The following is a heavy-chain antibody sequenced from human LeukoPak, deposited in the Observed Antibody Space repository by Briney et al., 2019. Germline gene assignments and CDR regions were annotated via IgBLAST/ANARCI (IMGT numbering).Heavy chain of an antibody. Sequence: GGSLRLSCAASGFTSSSYWMHWVRHAPGKGPVCVSRTSTDGSYTTYADSVKGRFTISRDNAKNMLFLQMNSLRAEDTAVYYCAREDGSGTYGGAFDIWGQGTVVTVSS. CDR3: AREDGSGTYGGAFDI. J-gene: IGHJ3*02. D-gene: IGHD3-10*01. CDR1: GFTSSSYW. V-gene: IGHV3-74*01. CDR2: TSTDGSYT.